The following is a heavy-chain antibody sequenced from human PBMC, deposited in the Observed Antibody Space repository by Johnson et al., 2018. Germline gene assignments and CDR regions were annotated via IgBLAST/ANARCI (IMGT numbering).Heavy chain of an antibody. Sequence: QVQLVQSGGGVVQPGRSLRLSCAASGFTFSSSGMHWVRQAPGKGLEWVAVIWYDGSNKYYADSVKGRFTISRDNSKNTLYLQMNSLRAEDTAVYYCARDWVVVAATDAFDIWGQGTMVTVSS. CDR2: IWYDGSNK. D-gene: IGHD2-15*01. CDR1: GFTFSSSG. V-gene: IGHV3-33*01. CDR3: ARDWVVVAATDAFDI. J-gene: IGHJ3*02.